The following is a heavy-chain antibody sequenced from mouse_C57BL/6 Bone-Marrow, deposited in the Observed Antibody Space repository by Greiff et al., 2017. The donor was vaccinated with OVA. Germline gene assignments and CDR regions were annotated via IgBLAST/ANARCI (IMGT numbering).Heavy chain of an antibody. Sequence: QVQLQQPGAELVKPGASVKLSCTASGYTFTSYWMHWVKQRPGQGLEWIGMIHPNSGSTNYNEKFKSKATLTVDKSSSTAYMQLSSLTSEDSAVYYSARCIGVYYSNKGCAYWGQGTLVTVSA. CDR2: IHPNSGST. V-gene: IGHV1-64*01. J-gene: IGHJ3*01. D-gene: IGHD2-5*01. CDR3: ARCIGVYYSNKGCAY. CDR1: GYTFTSYW.